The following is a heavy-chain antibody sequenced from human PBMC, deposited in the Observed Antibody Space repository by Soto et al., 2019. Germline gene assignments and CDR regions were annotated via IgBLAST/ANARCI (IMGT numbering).Heavy chain of an antibody. V-gene: IGHV4-34*01. D-gene: IGHD4-17*01. Sequence: QVQLQQWGAGLLKPSETLSLTCAVYGGSFSGYYWSWIRQPPGKGLEWIGEINHSGSTNYNPSLKSRVTISVDTSKNTLFMQMNSLRAEDTAVYYCTRHGSGDYFLFDPWGQGTLVTVSS. CDR3: TRHGSGDYFLFDP. CDR1: GGSFSGYY. J-gene: IGHJ5*02. CDR2: INHSGST.